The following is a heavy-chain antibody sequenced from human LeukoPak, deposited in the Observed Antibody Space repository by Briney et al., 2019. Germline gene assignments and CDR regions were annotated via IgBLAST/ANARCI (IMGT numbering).Heavy chain of an antibody. D-gene: IGHD2-2*01. J-gene: IGHJ4*02. V-gene: IGHV3-7*01. CDR2: INQDGSGK. CDR1: GFTFSSYA. Sequence: GGSLRLSCAASGFTFSSYAMSWVRQAPGKGLEWVANINQDGSGKDYVDSVKGRFTISRDSAKDSLFLQMNSLRAEDTAVYYCARTLGSSTTSAALDYWGQGTLVTVSS. CDR3: ARTLGSSTTSAALDY.